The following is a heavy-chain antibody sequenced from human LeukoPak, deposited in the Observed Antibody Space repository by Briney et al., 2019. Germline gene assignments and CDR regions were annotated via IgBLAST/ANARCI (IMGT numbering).Heavy chain of an antibody. Sequence: PSETLSLTCTVSGGSISSRSHYWGWIRQPPGKGLEWIGSIYYSGSTYYNPSLKSRVTISVDTSKNQFSLKLSSVTAADTAVYYCARGNITMISLGLDYWGQGTLVTVSS. J-gene: IGHJ4*02. D-gene: IGHD3-22*01. CDR3: ARGNITMISLGLDY. CDR2: IYYSGST. CDR1: GGSISSRSHY. V-gene: IGHV4-39*07.